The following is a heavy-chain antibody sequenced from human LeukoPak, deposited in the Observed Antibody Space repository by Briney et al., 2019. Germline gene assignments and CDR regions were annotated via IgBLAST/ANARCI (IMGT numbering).Heavy chain of an antibody. D-gene: IGHD3-9*01. Sequence: ASVKVSCKASGYTFTGYYMHWVRQAPGQGLEWMGWINPNSGGTNYAQKFQGRVTMTRDTSISTAYMELSRLRSDDTAVYYCARDPYSLRYFDYWGQGTLVTVSS. J-gene: IGHJ4*02. V-gene: IGHV1-2*02. CDR3: ARDPYSLRYFDY. CDR1: GYTFTGYY. CDR2: INPNSGGT.